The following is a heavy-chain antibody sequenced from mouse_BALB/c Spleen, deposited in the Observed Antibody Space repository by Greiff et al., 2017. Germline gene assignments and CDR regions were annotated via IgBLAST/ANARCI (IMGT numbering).Heavy chain of an antibody. V-gene: IGHV2-6-7*01. Sequence: VQLQESGPGLVAPSQSLSITCTVSGFSLTGYGVNWVRQPPGKGLEWLGMIWGDGSTDYNSALKSRLSISKDNSKSQVFLKMNSLQTDDTARYYCAREELGRGNWYFDVWGAGTTVTVSS. CDR1: GFSLTGYG. D-gene: IGHD4-1*01. CDR3: AREELGRGNWYFDV. J-gene: IGHJ1*01. CDR2: IWGDGST.